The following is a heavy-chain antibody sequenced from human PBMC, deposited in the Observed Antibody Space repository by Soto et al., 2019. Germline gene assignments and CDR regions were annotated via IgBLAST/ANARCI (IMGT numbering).Heavy chain of an antibody. CDR2: INGGNGQT. V-gene: IGHV1-3*01. CDR3: ARDGFDWPYSGSNWFDP. CDR1: GYTFSNYA. Sequence: ASVKVSCKASGYTFSNYALHWVRQAPGQRLEWMGWINGGNGQTKYTQKFQGRVTITRDTSASAAYMELSSLTSEDTAVYYCARDGFDWPYSGSNWFDPWGQGTLVTVS. D-gene: IGHD3-9*01. J-gene: IGHJ5*02.